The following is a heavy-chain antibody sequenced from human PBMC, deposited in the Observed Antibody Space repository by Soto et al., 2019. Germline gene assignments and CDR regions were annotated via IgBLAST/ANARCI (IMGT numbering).Heavy chain of an antibody. J-gene: IGHJ4*02. V-gene: IGHV3-30-3*01. D-gene: IGHD6-13*01. CDR3: ARDVAAAGTTAPFYVY. CDR1: GFTFSSYA. CDR2: ISYDGSNK. Sequence: VQLVESGGGLVKPGGSLRLSCAASGFTFSSYAMHWVRQAPGKGLEWVAVISYDGSNKYYADSVKGRFTISRDNSKNTLYLQMNSLRAEDTAVYYCARDVAAAGTTAPFYVYWGQGTLVTVSS.